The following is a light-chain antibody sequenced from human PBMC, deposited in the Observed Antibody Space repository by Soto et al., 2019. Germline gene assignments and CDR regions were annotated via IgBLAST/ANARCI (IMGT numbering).Light chain of an antibody. CDR1: SSNIGSNY. V-gene: IGLV1-47*01. Sequence: QAVVTQPPSASGTPGQRVTISCSGSSSNIGSNYVYWYQQLPGTAPKLLIYRNNQRPSGVPDRFSGSKSGTSASLAISGLRSEDEADYYCAAWDDSRSVLFGGGTQLTVL. J-gene: IGLJ2*01. CDR2: RNN. CDR3: AAWDDSRSVL.